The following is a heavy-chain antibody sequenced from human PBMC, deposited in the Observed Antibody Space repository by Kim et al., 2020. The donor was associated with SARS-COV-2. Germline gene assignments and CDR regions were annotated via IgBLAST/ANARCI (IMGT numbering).Heavy chain of an antibody. CDR3: ARDSGGQLLLDY. D-gene: IGHD2-2*01. Sequence: GGSLRLSCAASGFTFSSYGMHWVRQAPGKGLEWVAVIWYDGSNKYYADSVKGRFTISRDNSKNTLYLQMNSLRAEDTAVYYCARDSGGQLLLDYWGQGTLVTVSS. V-gene: IGHV3-33*01. CDR1: GFTFSSYG. J-gene: IGHJ4*02. CDR2: IWYDGSNK.